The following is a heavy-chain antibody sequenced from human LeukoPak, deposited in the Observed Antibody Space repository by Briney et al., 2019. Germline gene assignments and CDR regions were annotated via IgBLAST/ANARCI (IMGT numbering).Heavy chain of an antibody. D-gene: IGHD6-13*01. CDR3: AKERNPYSSSWYSLHYMDV. Sequence: GGSLRLSCAASGLTFSGYAMSWVRQAPGKGLEWVSDISGSGGNTYYADSVKGRFTISRDNSKNTLYLQMNSLRAEDTAVFYCAKERNPYSSSWYSLHYMDVWGKGTTVTVSS. CDR1: GLTFSGYA. CDR2: ISGSGGNT. J-gene: IGHJ6*03. V-gene: IGHV3-23*01.